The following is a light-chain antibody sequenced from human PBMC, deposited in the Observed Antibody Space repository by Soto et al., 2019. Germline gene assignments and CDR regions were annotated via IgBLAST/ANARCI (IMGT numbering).Light chain of an antibody. CDR2: GAD. V-gene: IGKV3-20*01. CDR3: LRYGNGLDT. Sequence: NVLTQSPGTLYLSPGERANLYCRATQTVSSNYLAWYQQKAAQPPRLLIYGADTRATGIPDRFSGSGSGADFTLSISRLEPADFAVYYCLRYGNGLDTFGQVTKV. J-gene: IGKJ2*01. CDR1: QTVSSNY.